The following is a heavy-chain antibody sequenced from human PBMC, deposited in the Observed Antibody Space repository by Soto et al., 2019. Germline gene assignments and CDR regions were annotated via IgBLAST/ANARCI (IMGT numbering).Heavy chain of an antibody. J-gene: IGHJ6*02. CDR1: GGSISSGGYY. CDR3: ARDGPYCSGKDYYYYGMDV. Sequence: KPSETLSLTCTVSGGSISSGGYYWSWIRQHPGKGREWIGYIYYSGSTYYNPSLKSRVTISVDTSKNQFSLKLSSVTAAGTAVYYCARDGPYCSGKDYYYYGMDVWGQGTTVTVSS. D-gene: IGHD3-10*01. V-gene: IGHV4-31*03. CDR2: IYYSGST.